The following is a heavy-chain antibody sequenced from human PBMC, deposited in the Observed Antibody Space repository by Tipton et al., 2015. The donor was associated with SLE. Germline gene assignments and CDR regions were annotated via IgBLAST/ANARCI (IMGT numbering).Heavy chain of an antibody. Sequence: TLSLTCTVSDGSISSYYWSWIRQPPGKGLEWVGYIYTSGSTNYNPSLKSRVTISVDTSKNQFSLKLSSVTAADMAVYYCARDRRLIAAPSFWWYFDLWGRGTLVTVSS. V-gene: IGHV4-4*08. D-gene: IGHD6-13*01. CDR3: ARDRRLIAAPSFWWYFDL. J-gene: IGHJ2*01. CDR2: IYTSGST. CDR1: DGSISSYY.